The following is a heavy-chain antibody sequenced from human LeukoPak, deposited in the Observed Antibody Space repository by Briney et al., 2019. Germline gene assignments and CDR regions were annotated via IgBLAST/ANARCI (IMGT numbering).Heavy chain of an antibody. V-gene: IGHV3-74*01. J-gene: IGHJ4*02. CDR2: INRGGSST. CDR3: ARGSPVTFDY. CDR1: GFTFRSYW. Sequence: GGSLRLSCAASGFTFRSYWMHWVRQAPGKGLVWVSRINRGGSSTSYADSVKGRFTISRDNVKNTLYLQMNSLRAEDTAVYYCARGSPVTFDYWGQGTLVTVSS. D-gene: IGHD5-18*01.